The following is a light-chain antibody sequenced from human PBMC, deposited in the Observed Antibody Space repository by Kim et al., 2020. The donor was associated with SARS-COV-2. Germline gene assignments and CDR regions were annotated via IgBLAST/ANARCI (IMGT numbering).Light chain of an antibody. CDR2: KAS. J-gene: IGKJ1*01. Sequence: SASVGDRVTITCRASQSISSWVAWYQQKPGKAPKLLIYKASSLESGVPSRFSGSGSGTEFTLTISSLQPDDFATYYCQQYNSYWTFGQGTKVEIK. V-gene: IGKV1-5*03. CDR1: QSISSW. CDR3: QQYNSYWT.